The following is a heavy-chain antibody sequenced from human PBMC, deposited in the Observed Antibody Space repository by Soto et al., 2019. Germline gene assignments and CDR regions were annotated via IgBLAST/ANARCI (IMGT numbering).Heavy chain of an antibody. CDR2: INGGNGNT. J-gene: IGHJ3*01. D-gene: IGHD3-22*01. Sequence: ASVKVSCKASGYTFTSYAMHWVRQAPGQRLEWMGWINGGNGNTKYSQKFQGRVTITRDTSASTAYMELSSLRSEDTAVYYCARVAMMILVTNKAFDVWGQGTMVTVSS. CDR3: ARVAMMILVTNKAFDV. V-gene: IGHV1-3*01. CDR1: GYTFTSYA.